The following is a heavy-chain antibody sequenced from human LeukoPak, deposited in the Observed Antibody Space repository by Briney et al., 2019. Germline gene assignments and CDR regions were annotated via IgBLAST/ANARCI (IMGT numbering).Heavy chain of an antibody. CDR3: ARECSGGSCFDY. CDR2: IYSGGRT. J-gene: IGHJ4*02. D-gene: IGHD2-15*01. Sequence: GGSLRLSCAASGFTVRSNYMSWVRQAPGKGLEWVSIIYSGGRTYYADSVKGRFTISRDNSKNTLYLQMNSLRAEDTAVYYCARECSGGSCFDYWGQGTLVTVSS. CDR1: GFTVRSNY. V-gene: IGHV3-53*01.